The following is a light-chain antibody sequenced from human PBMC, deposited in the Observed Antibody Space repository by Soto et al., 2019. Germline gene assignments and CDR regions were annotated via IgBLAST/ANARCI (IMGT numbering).Light chain of an antibody. Sequence: EIVLTQSPGTLSLSPGERATLSWRASQSVRSNYLAWYQQKPGQAPRLLMYGASERATGIPDRFSGSGSGTDFTLTISRLEPEDFAVYYCQQYANSPRTFGQGTKVEIK. CDR2: GAS. CDR1: QSVRSNY. J-gene: IGKJ1*01. V-gene: IGKV3-20*01. CDR3: QQYANSPRT.